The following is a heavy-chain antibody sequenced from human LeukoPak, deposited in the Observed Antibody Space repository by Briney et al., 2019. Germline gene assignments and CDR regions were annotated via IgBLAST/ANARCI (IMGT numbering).Heavy chain of an antibody. Sequence: GGSLRLSCAASGFTVSSNYMSWVRQAPGEGLEWVSVIYSGGSTYYADSVKGRFTISRDNSKNTLYLQMNSLRAEDTAVYYCARVLRGLWFGELLGFDYWGQGTLVTVSS. D-gene: IGHD3-10*01. J-gene: IGHJ4*02. CDR2: IYSGGST. CDR1: GFTVSSNY. CDR3: ARVLRGLWFGELLGFDY. V-gene: IGHV3-53*01.